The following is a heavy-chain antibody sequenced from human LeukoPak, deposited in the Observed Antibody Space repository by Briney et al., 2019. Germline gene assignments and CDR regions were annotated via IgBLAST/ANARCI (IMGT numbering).Heavy chain of an antibody. Sequence: SETLSLTCTVPGGSISSYYWSWIRQPPGKGLEWIGYIYYSGSTNYNPSLKSRVTISVDTSKNQFSLKLSSVTAADTAVYYCAREGSSGWYPGGFDPWGQGTLVTVSS. J-gene: IGHJ5*02. CDR1: GGSISSYY. CDR3: AREGSSGWYPGGFDP. V-gene: IGHV4-59*01. CDR2: IYYSGST. D-gene: IGHD6-19*01.